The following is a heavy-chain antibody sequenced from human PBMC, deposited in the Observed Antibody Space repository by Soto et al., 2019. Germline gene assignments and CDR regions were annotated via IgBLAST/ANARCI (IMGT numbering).Heavy chain of an antibody. CDR2: IYTSGST. CDR1: GGSISSYY. V-gene: IGHV4-4*07. Sequence: QVQLQESGPGLVKPSETLSLTCTVSGGSISSYYWSWIRQPAGKGLEWIGRIYTSGSTNYNPSLTRRFTMSVDTSKNQFSLKLSSVTAADTAVYYCASEGIAVAGNRFDYWGQGTLVTVSS. J-gene: IGHJ4*02. D-gene: IGHD6-19*01. CDR3: ASEGIAVAGNRFDY.